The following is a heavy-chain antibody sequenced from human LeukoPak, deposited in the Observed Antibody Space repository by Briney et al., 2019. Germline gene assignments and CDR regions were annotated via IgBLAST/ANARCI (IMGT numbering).Heavy chain of an antibody. D-gene: IGHD6-13*01. CDR3: ATRTGGKGIAAAGYDY. J-gene: IGHJ4*02. V-gene: IGHV1-24*01. Sequence: ASVKVSCKVSGYTLTELSMHWVRQAPGKGLEWMGVFDPEDGETIYAQKFQGRVTMTEDTSTDTAYMELSSLRSEDTAVYYCATRTGGKGIAAAGYDYWGQGTLVTVSS. CDR2: FDPEDGET. CDR1: GYTLTELS.